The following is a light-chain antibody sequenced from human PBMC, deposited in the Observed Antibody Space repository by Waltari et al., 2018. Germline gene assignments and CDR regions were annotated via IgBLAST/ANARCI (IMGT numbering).Light chain of an antibody. CDR2: EVS. J-gene: IGLJ1*01. V-gene: IGLV2-14*01. CDR1: SSDVGGYNY. Sequence: QSALTQPASVSGSPGQSTTFSCTGTSSDVGGYNYVSWYQQHPGKVPKLMIYEVSNRPSGVSNRFSGSKSGNTASLTISGLQAEDEADYYCLSYTSSSTYVFGTGTKVTVL. CDR3: LSYTSSSTYV.